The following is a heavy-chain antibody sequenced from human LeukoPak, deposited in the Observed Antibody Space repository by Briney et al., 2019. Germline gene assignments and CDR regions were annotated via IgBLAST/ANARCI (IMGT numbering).Heavy chain of an antibody. CDR2: ISYDGSNK. CDR3: AKDLGITILGDGMDV. CDR1: GFTFSSYG. D-gene: IGHD3-3*01. J-gene: IGHJ6*02. V-gene: IGHV3-30*18. Sequence: TGGSLRLSCAASGFTFSSYGMHWVRQAPGKGLEWVAVISYDGSNKYYADSVKGRFTISRDNSKNTLYLQMNSLRAEDTAVYYCAKDLGITILGDGMDVWGQGTTVTVSS.